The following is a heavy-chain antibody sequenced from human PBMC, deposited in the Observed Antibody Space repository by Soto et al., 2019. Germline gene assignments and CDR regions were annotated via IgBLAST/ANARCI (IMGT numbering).Heavy chain of an antibody. D-gene: IGHD4-17*01. CDR2: ISGGGTIT. CDR3: ARRMVYGGNSFDY. V-gene: IGHV3-23*01. Sequence: EVQLLESGGGLVQPGESLGLSCTASGFTFNFYAMNWVRQAPGKGLEWVATISGGGTITHYADSVQGRFTISSDTPRNTLYLHMNSLTADDTALYFCARRMVYGGNSFDYWGQGTPVNVSS. CDR1: GFTFNFYA. J-gene: IGHJ4*02.